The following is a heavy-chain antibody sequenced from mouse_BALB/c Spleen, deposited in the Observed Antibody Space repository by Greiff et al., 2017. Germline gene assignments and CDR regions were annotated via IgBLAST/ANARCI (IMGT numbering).Heavy chain of an antibody. D-gene: IGHD1-1*01. Sequence: QVQLQQPGAELVKPGASVKLSCKASGYTFTSYYMYWVKQRPGQGLEWIGGINPSNGGTNFNEKFKSKATLTVDKSSSTAYMQLSSLTSEDSAVYYCTRGLLRYYFDYWGQGTTLTVAS. CDR2: INPSNGGT. V-gene: IGHV1S81*02. CDR3: TRGLLRYYFDY. CDR1: GYTFTSYY. J-gene: IGHJ2*01.